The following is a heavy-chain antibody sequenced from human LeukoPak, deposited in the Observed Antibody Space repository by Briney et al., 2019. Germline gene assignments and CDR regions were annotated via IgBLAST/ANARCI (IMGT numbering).Heavy chain of an antibody. CDR3: ARDRAGYNYYYYMDV. Sequence: SETLSLTCAVSGGSISSGGYSWSWIRQPPGKGLEWIGYIYYSGSTYYNPSLKSRVTISVDASKNQFSLKLSSVTAADTAVYYCARDRAGYNYYYYMDVWGKGTTVTVSS. CDR1: GGSISSGGYS. CDR2: IYYSGST. D-gene: IGHD6-19*01. J-gene: IGHJ6*03. V-gene: IGHV4-30-4*07.